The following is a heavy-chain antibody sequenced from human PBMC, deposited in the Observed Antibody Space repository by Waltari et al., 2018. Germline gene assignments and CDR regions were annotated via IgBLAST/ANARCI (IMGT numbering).Heavy chain of an antibody. CDR2: INHSGST. V-gene: IGHV4-34*01. D-gene: IGHD6-13*01. Sequence: QVQLQQWGAGLLKPSETLSLTCALHGGSLRGYYWSWFRQPPGKGLEWIGEINHSGSTNYNPSLKSRVTISVDTSKNQFSLKLSSVTAADTAVYYCARAGSSWYGYYFDYWGQGTLVTVSS. CDR1: GGSLRGYY. CDR3: ARAGSSWYGYYFDY. J-gene: IGHJ4*02.